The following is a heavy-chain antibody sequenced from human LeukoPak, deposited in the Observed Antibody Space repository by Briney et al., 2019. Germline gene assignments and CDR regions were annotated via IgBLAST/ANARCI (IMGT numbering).Heavy chain of an antibody. CDR1: GFTLSSYS. D-gene: IGHD3-22*01. CDR3: AREYDTSAFDI. J-gene: IGHJ3*02. CDR2: ISSSSSTI. Sequence: GGSLRLSCAASGFTLSSYSMNWVRQAPGKGLEWVSYISSSSSTIYYADSVKGRFTISRDNAKNSLYLQMNSLRAEDTAVYYCAREYDTSAFDIWGQGTMVTVSS. V-gene: IGHV3-48*01.